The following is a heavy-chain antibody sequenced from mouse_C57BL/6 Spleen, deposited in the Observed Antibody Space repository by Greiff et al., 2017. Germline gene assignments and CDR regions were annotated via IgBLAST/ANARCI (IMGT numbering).Heavy chain of an antibody. CDR1: GYTFTSYW. CDR3: ARSIGNWYYFDY. J-gene: IGHJ2*01. V-gene: IGHV1-55*01. D-gene: IGHD2-1*01. CDR2: IYPGSGST. Sequence: QVQLQQPGAELVKPGASVKMSCKASGYTFTSYWITWVKQRPGQGLEWIGDIYPGSGSTNYNEKFKSKATLTVDTSSSTAYMQLSSLTSEDSAVYYCARSIGNWYYFDYWGQGTTLTVSS.